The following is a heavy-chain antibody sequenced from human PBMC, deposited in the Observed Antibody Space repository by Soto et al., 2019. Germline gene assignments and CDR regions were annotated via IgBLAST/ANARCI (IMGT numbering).Heavy chain of an antibody. CDR2: IYYSGST. CDR1: GGSLGSGGYY. CDR3: ARERVATPHFDY. V-gene: IGHV4-31*11. D-gene: IGHD5-12*01. J-gene: IGHJ4*02. Sequence: PSETLSLTCAVSGGSLGSGGYYWTWIRQHPGKGLEWIGNIYYSGSTYYNPSLRSRVTISVDTSKNQFSLKLSSVTAADTAVYYCARERVATPHFDYWGQGTLVTVSS.